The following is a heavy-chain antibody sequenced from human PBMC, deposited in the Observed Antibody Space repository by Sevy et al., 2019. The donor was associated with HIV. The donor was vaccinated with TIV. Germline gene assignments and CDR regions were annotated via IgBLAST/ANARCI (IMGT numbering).Heavy chain of an antibody. Sequence: GGSLRLSCAASGPTFSGYRMYWVRQAPGKGLEWVAFVGYDGSNKYYADSVKGRFTISRDNSKNTLYLQMNSLRTDDTAFYYGAKGMELVVFDSWGQGTLVTVSS. CDR1: GPTFSGYR. D-gene: IGHD6-6*01. CDR2: VGYDGSNK. CDR3: AKGMELVVFDS. J-gene: IGHJ4*02. V-gene: IGHV3-30*02.